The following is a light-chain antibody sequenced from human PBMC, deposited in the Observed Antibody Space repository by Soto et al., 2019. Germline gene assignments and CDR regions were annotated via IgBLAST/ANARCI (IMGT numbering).Light chain of an antibody. J-gene: IGKJ2*01. V-gene: IGKV3-11*01. CDR3: QQRSNWPPYT. Sequence: ELVLTQSPATLSLPPGERATLSCRASQSVSSYLAWYQQKPGQAPRRLIYDASNRATGIPARFSGSGSGTDFTLTISSLEPEDFAVYYCQQRSNWPPYTFGQGTKLEIK. CDR2: DAS. CDR1: QSVSSY.